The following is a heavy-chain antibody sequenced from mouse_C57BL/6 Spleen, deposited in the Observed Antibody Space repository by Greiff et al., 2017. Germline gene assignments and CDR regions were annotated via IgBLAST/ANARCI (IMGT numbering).Heavy chain of an antibody. CDR2: IYPGDGDT. J-gene: IGHJ1*03. CDR3: AGENLRGYFDV. Sequence: VQLQESGAELVKPGASVKISCKASGYAFSSYWMNWVKQRPGKGLEWIGQIYPGDGDTNYNGKFKGKATLTADKSSSTAYMQLSSLITEESAVDFCAGENLRGYFDVWGTGTTVTVSS. CDR1: GYAFSSYW. V-gene: IGHV1-80*01. D-gene: IGHD3-3*01.